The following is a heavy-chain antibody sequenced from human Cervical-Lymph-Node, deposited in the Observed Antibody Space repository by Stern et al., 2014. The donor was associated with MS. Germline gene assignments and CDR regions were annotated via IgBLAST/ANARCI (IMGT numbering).Heavy chain of an antibody. V-gene: IGHV1-18*01. CDR3: ARGLLGSENAFDI. Sequence: QVQLGQSGAEVKKPGASVKVSCKASGYTFTSYGISWVRQAPGQGLEWMGWISAYDGNSIYAQKLQGRVTITTDISTSTAFRELRSLRSDDTAVYYCARGLLGSENAFDIWGQGTMVTVSS. D-gene: IGHD2-15*01. CDR1: GYTFTSYG. J-gene: IGHJ3*02. CDR2: ISAYDGNS.